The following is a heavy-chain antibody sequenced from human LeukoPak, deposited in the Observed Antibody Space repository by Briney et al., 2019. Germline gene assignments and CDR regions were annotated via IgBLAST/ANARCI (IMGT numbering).Heavy chain of an antibody. V-gene: IGHV4-34*01. Sequence: SETLSLTCAVYGGSFSGYYWSWIRQPPGKGLEWIGEINHSGSTNYNPSLKSRVTISVDTSKNQFSLKLSSVTAADTAVYYCARGGCSSTSCYRRFAGFDYWGQGTLVTVSS. CDR1: GGSFSGYY. D-gene: IGHD2-2*02. J-gene: IGHJ4*02. CDR3: ARGGCSSTSCYRRFAGFDY. CDR2: INHSGST.